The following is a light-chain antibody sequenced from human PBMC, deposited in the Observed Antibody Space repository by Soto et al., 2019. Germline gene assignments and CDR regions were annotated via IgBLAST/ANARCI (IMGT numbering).Light chain of an antibody. CDR3: QLYGNSPP. V-gene: IGKV3-20*01. CDR2: ASS. CDR1: QSVSSNY. Sequence: VLTQSPGTLSLSPGERATISCRASQSVSSNYLAWYQQKPGQAPRLLIYASSNRATGIPDRFSGSASGADFTLTIDRLEPEDFAVYYCQLYGNSPPFGQGTRLEI. J-gene: IGKJ5*01.